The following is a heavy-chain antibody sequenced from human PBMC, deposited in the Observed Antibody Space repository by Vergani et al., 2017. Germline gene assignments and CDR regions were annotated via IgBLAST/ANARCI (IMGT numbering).Heavy chain of an antibody. V-gene: IGHV3-23*01. Sequence: EVQLLESGGGLVQPGGSLRLSCAASGFTFSSYAMSWVRQAPGKGLEWVSAISGSGGSTYYADPVKGRFTITRDNSKNTLYMQMNRLRAEYTAVYYGAKAEMATTTYFDYWGQGTLVTVSS. CDR2: ISGSGGST. CDR1: GFTFSSYA. D-gene: IGHD5-24*01. J-gene: IGHJ4*02. CDR3: AKAEMATTTYFDY.